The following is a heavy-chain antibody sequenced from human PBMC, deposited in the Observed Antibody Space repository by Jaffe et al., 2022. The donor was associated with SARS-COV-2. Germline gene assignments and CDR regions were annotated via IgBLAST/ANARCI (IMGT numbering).Heavy chain of an antibody. V-gene: IGHV3-11*01. CDR1: GFTFSDYY. CDR3: ARDYRTTIRLRSCWYFDL. CDR2: ISSSGSTI. J-gene: IGHJ2*01. Sequence: QVQLVESGGGLVKPGGSLRLSCAASGFTFSDYYMSWIRQAPGKGLEWVSYISSSGSTIYYADSVKGRFTISRDNAKNSLYLQMNSLRAEDTAVYYCARDYRTTIRLRSCWYFDLWGRGTLVTVSS. D-gene: IGHD2-8*01.